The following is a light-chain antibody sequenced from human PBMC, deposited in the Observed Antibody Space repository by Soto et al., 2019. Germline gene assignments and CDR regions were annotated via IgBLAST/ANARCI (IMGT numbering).Light chain of an antibody. V-gene: IGKV1-39*01. CDR3: QQSYSTPYP. CDR1: QSISSY. J-gene: IGKJ2*01. Sequence: DIQMTQSPSSLSASVGDRVTITCRASQSISSYLNWYQQKPGKAPKLLIYAASSLQSGVPSRFSGSGSGTDFTLTISSLQPEDFATYYCQQSYSTPYPFGQGTQL. CDR2: AAS.